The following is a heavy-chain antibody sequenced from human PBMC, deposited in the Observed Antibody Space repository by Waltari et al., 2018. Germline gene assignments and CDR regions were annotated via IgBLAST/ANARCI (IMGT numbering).Heavy chain of an antibody. CDR3: ARVDKAMAIDY. CDR1: GFTFSSYA. CDR2: ISYDGSNK. D-gene: IGHD5-18*01. V-gene: IGHV3-30-3*01. Sequence: QVQLVESGGGVVQPGRSLRLSCAASGFTFSSYAMPWVRQAPGKGLEWVAVISYDGSNKYYADSVKGRFTISRDNSKNTLYLQMNSLRAEDTAVYYCARVDKAMAIDYWGQGTLVTVFS. J-gene: IGHJ4*02.